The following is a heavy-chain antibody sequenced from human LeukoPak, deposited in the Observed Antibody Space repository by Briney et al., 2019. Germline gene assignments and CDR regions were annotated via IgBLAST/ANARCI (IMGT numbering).Heavy chain of an antibody. CDR1: GYTFTSYD. Sequence: ASVKVSCKASGYTFTSYDINWVRQATGQGLEWMGWMYPNSGNTGYAQKFQGRVTMTRNTSISTAYMELSSLRSEDTAVYYCARGPLGILTSFYYYYGMDVWGQGTTVTVSS. J-gene: IGHJ6*02. D-gene: IGHD7-27*01. CDR2: MYPNSGNT. CDR3: ARGPLGILTSFYYYYGMDV. V-gene: IGHV1-8*01.